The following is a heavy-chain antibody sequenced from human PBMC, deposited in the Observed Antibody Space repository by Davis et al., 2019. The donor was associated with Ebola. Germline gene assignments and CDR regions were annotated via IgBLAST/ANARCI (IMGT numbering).Heavy chain of an antibody. V-gene: IGHV3-48*02. CDR1: GFTFSSYA. J-gene: IGHJ6*02. Sequence: GGSLRLSCAASGFTFSSYAMHWVRQAPGKGLEWVSYISSSSSTIYYADSVKGRFTISRDNAKNSLYLQMNSLRDEDTAVYYCARDRKNYYYYGMDVWGQGTTVTVSS. CDR3: ARDRKNYYYYGMDV. CDR2: ISSSSSTI.